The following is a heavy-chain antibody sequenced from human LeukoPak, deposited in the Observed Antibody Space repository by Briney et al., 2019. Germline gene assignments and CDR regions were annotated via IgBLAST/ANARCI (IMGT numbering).Heavy chain of an antibody. CDR2: MSAGGVT. J-gene: IGHJ6*02. Sequence: TGGSLRLSCAASGFTFSNYAMSWVRQAPGKGLEWVSGMSAGGVTYYPDSVKGRFTISRDNSMKTLYLQMNSLRAEDTAVYYCARSEDIVVVPAAREYYYYYGMDVWGQGTTVTVSS. CDR1: GFTFSNYA. D-gene: IGHD2-2*01. CDR3: ARSEDIVVVPAAREYYYYYGMDV. V-gene: IGHV3-23*01.